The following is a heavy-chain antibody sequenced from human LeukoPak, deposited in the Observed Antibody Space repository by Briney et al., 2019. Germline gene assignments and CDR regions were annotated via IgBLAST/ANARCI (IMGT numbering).Heavy chain of an antibody. CDR2: IYGSGST. J-gene: IGHJ4*02. CDR1: GDSITSGTFY. CDR3: ARSWASTSSSDFDY. D-gene: IGHD2-2*01. V-gene: IGHV4-61*02. Sequence: SQTLSLTCAVSGDSITSGTFYWRWIRQPAGRGLEWIGRIYGSGSTNYSPSLRSRVTISIDTSKNQFSLKLNSVPASYSARHHGARSWASTSSSDFDYWGQGTLVTVSS.